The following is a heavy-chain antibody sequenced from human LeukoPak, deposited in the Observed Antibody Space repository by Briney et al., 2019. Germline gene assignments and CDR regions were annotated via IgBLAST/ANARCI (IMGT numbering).Heavy chain of an antibody. CDR3: ARARAAAGIDFDY. CDR1: GYTFNSYD. J-gene: IGHJ4*02. D-gene: IGHD6-13*01. CDR2: MNPNSGNT. V-gene: IGHV1-8*01. Sequence: ASVKVSCKASGYTFNSYDINWVRQATGQGLEWMGWMNPNSGNTDYAQKFQGRVTMTRNTSISTAYMELSSLRSEDTAVYYCARARAAAGIDFDYWGQGTLVTVSS.